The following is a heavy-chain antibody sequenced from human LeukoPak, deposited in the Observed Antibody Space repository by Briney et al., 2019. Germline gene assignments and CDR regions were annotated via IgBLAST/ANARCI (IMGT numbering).Heavy chain of an antibody. CDR1: GGSLSSSSYY. CDR2: IHYSGST. Sequence: SETLSLTCTVSGGSLSSSSYYWGWLRQPPGKGPEWVGSIHYSGSTYYNPSLKSRVTISVDTSKNQCSLKLSSDTAAGTAGYYCARSPVACENDCWGQGTLGTVSS. D-gene: IGHD3-3*02. CDR3: ARSPVACENDC. J-gene: IGHJ4*02. V-gene: IGHV4-39*07.